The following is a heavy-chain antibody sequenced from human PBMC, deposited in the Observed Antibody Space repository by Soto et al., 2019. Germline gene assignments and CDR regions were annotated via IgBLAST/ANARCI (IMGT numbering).Heavy chain of an antibody. CDR1: GFTFRDYY. J-gene: IGHJ4*02. Sequence: GGSLRLSCAASGFTFRDYYMSWIRQAPGKGLGWVSYISSSGSTIYYADSAKGRFTISRDNAKNSLYMQINSLRAEDTAVYYCARVGTTPTVTNVWYFDYWGQGTLVTVSS. CDR2: ISSSGSTI. D-gene: IGHD4-17*01. CDR3: ARVGTTPTVTNVWYFDY. V-gene: IGHV3-11*01.